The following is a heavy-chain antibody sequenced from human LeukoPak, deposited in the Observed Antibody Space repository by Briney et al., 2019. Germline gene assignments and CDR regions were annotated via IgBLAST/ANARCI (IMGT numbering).Heavy chain of an antibody. CDR2: ISGSGGST. D-gene: IGHD3-22*01. CDR1: GFTFSSYA. Sequence: GGSLRLSCAASGFTFSSYAMSWVRQAPGKGLEWVSAISGSGGSTYYAGSVKGRFTIHRDNSKNTLYLQMNSLRAEDTAVYYCAKDRDSSGYWGTDYWGQGTLVTVSS. V-gene: IGHV3-23*01. CDR3: AKDRDSSGYWGTDY. J-gene: IGHJ4*02.